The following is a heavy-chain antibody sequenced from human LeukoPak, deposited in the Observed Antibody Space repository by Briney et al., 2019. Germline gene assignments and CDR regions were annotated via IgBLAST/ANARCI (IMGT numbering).Heavy chain of an antibody. J-gene: IGHJ3*02. CDR1: GFTFSRYG. Sequence: GGTLRLSCAASGFTFSRYGMQWVGQAPGKGVEGGGVICYDGSKKYYADSVKGGFTISRDNSKNTLYLQMNSLRAEDTAVYYCARDRGQWLVLDAFDIWGQGTMVTVSS. V-gene: IGHV3-33*01. D-gene: IGHD6-19*01. CDR3: ARDRGQWLVLDAFDI. CDR2: ICYDGSKK.